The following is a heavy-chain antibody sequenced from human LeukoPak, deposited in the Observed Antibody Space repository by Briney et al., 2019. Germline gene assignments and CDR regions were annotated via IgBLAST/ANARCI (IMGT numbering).Heavy chain of an antibody. D-gene: IGHD1-26*01. CDR3: ARVVYGGSYFDY. CDR1: GFTYSSYS. J-gene: IGHJ4*02. V-gene: IGHV3-21*01. CDR2: ISISSNYI. Sequence: GGSLRLSCAASGFTYSSYSMNWVRQAPGKGLEWVSSISISSNYIYYADSVKGRLTISRDNAKNSLCLQMNSLRAEDTAVYYCARVVYGGSYFDYWGQGTLVTVSS.